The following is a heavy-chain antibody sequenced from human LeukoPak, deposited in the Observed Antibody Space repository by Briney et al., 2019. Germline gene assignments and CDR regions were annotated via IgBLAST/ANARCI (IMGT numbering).Heavy chain of an antibody. D-gene: IGHD2-2*01. CDR1: GSSISSYY. Sequence: SETLSLTCTVSGSSISSYYWSWIRLPPGKGLEWLGYIYYSGSTNYNPSLKSRVTISVDTSKNQFSLELSSVTAADTAVYYSARYGCSSTNCPRGDAFDIWGQGTMVTVSS. V-gene: IGHV4-59*01. CDR3: ARYGCSSTNCPRGDAFDI. J-gene: IGHJ3*02. CDR2: IYYSGST.